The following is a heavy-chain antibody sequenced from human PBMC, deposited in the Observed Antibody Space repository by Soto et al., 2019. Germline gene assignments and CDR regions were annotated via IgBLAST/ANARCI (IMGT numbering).Heavy chain of an antibody. Sequence: ASVKVSCKASGFTFTSSAIRWVRQAPGQRLEWIGWIVACSGNTNYAQKIQGRVTMTTATSTSIVYMELRSLRSDDTAVYYCARDSSYYGSGSYFRYMDVWGKGTTVTVSS. CDR1: GFTFTSSA. D-gene: IGHD3-10*01. CDR2: IVACSGNT. J-gene: IGHJ6*03. CDR3: ARDSSYYGSGSYFRYMDV. V-gene: IGHV1-18*01.